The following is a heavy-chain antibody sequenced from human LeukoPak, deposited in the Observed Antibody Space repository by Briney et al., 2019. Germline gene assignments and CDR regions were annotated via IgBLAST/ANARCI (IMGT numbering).Heavy chain of an antibody. CDR2: IIPIFGIA. J-gene: IGHJ6*02. D-gene: IGHD2-15*01. Sequence: SVKVSCKASGGTFSSYAISRVRQAPGQGLEWMGRIIPIFGIANYAQKFQGRVTITADKSTSTAYMELSSLRSEDTAVYYCARDNPDYSPWDYYYYGMDVWGQGTTVTVSS. CDR1: GGTFSSYA. CDR3: ARDNPDYSPWDYYYYGMDV. V-gene: IGHV1-69*04.